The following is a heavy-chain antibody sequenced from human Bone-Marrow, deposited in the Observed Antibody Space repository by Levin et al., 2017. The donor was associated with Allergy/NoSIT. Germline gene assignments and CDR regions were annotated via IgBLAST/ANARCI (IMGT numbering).Heavy chain of an antibody. V-gene: IGHV4-39*01. J-gene: IGHJ4*02. CDR3: ARHSVTGADF. CDR2: IHYTGST. D-gene: IGHD7-27*01. Sequence: SETLSLTCTVSGGSISSSNYYWGWIRQPPGKGLEWIGSIHYTGSTDYNSSLESRVTISVDTSKNQFSLKVSPVTATETAVYYCARHSVTGADFWGQGALVTVSS. CDR1: GGSISSSNYY.